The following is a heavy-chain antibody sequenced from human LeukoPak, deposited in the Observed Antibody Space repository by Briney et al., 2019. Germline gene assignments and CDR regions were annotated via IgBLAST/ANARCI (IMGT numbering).Heavy chain of an antibody. CDR2: IRGNGET. V-gene: IGHV3-23*01. CDR1: GLSFSSFA. Sequence: PGGSLRLSCAASGLSFSSFAMSWVRQGPARGLEWVSSIRGNGETLYADSVKGRFTLSSDSSGNTVYFQLNNLRVEDTAIYYCAKASWVSSTDAVRWGQGTLVTVSS. CDR3: AKASWVSSTDAVR. D-gene: IGHD3-16*01. J-gene: IGHJ4*02.